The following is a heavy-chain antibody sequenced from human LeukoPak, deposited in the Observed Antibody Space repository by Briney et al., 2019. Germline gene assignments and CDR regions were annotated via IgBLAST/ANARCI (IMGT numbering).Heavy chain of an antibody. CDR1: GFTFSSYS. CDR3: ASAGYSSSGGGYYGMDV. Sequence: GGSLRLSCAASGFTFSSYSMNWVRQAPGKGLEWVSSISNSSSYIYYADSVKGRFTISRDNAKNSLFLQMNSLRAEDTAVYYCASAGYSSSGGGYYGMDVWGQGTTVTVSS. J-gene: IGHJ6*02. CDR2: ISNSSSYI. V-gene: IGHV3-21*01. D-gene: IGHD6-13*01.